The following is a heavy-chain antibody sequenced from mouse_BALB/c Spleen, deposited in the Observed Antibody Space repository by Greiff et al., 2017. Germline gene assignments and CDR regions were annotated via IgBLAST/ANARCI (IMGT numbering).Heavy chain of an antibody. Sequence: VQLQQSGAELARPGASVKMSCKASGYTFTSCTMHWVKQRPGQGLEWIGYINPSSGYTNYNQKFKDKATLTADKSSSTAYMQLSSLTSEDSAVYYCARGYGSSYDWYFDVWGAGTTVTVSS. D-gene: IGHD1-1*01. CDR3: ARGYGSSYDWYFDV. V-gene: IGHV1-4*01. CDR2: INPSSGYT. J-gene: IGHJ1*01. CDR1: GYTFTSCT.